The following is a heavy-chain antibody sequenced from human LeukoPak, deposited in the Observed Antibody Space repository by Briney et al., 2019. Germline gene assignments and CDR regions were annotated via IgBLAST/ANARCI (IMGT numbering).Heavy chain of an antibody. CDR1: GYTFRSYE. Sequence: ASVKVSCKASGYTFRSYEINLVRQAPGQGLELVGWIHPNSGKTGYSQKFEGRVTMTRDTSTETAFIELSSLKFDDTATFYCARGHYGGNRYFDIWGQGTLVTVSS. CDR3: ARGHYGGNRYFDI. V-gene: IGHV1-8*01. D-gene: IGHD4-23*01. CDR2: IHPNSGKT. J-gene: IGHJ4*02.